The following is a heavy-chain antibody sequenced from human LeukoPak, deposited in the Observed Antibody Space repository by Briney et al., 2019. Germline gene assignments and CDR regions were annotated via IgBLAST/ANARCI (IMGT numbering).Heavy chain of an antibody. D-gene: IGHD4-11*01. CDR2: IKQDGSEK. CDR1: GFTFSSYW. CDR3: ARAAITTFAFDI. J-gene: IGHJ3*02. V-gene: IGHV3-7*01. Sequence: GALRLSCAVSGFTFSSYWMSWVRQAPGKGLEWVANIKQDGSEKYYVDSVKGRFTISRDNAKNSLYLQMNSLRAEDTAVYYCARAAITTFAFDIWGQGTMVTVSS.